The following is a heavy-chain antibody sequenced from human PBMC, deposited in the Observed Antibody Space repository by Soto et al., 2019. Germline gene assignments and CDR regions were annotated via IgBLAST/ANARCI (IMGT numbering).Heavy chain of an antibody. Sequence: EVQLVESGGGLVQPGGSLRLSCSASGFTFSSYAMHWVRQAPGKGLEYVSAISSNGGSTYYADSVKGRFTISRDNSKNPLYFQMSGRRAEARAVFSFVKAPPHTSSCSPTWFDPWGQGPLVPLPS. CDR1: GFTFSSYA. V-gene: IGHV3-64D*08. D-gene: IGHD6-13*01. CDR3: VKAPPHTSSCSPTWFDP. J-gene: IGHJ5*02. CDR2: ISSNGGST.